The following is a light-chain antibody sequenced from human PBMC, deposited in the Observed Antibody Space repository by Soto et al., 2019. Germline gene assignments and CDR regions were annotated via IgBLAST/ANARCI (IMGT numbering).Light chain of an antibody. V-gene: IGLV2-14*03. CDR1: SSDVGGFKY. CDR2: DVS. CDR3: SSYTTSSTYV. J-gene: IGLJ1*01. Sequence: QSVLTQPASVSGSPGQSITISCTGTSSDVGGFKYVSWYQHHPGKAPKLMIYDVSNRSSGVSNRFSASKSGNTASLTISGLQTEDEADYYCSSYTTSSTYVFGTGTKVTVL.